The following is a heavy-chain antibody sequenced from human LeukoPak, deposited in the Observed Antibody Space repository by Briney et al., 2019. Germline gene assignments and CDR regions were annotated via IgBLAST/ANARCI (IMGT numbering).Heavy chain of an antibody. CDR2: ISGSGGST. Sequence: PGGSLRLSCAASGFTFSSYGMSWVRQAPGKGLEWVSAISGSGGSTYYADSVKGRFTISRDNSKNTLYLQMNSLRAEDTAVYYCAKVLLWFGEFSHFDYWGQGTLVTVSS. CDR3: AKVLLWFGEFSHFDY. CDR1: GFTFSSYG. J-gene: IGHJ4*02. V-gene: IGHV3-23*01. D-gene: IGHD3-10*01.